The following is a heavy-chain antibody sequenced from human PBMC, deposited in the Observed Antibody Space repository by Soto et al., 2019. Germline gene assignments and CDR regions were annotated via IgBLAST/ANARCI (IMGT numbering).Heavy chain of an antibody. CDR3: ARGLYTSSPRY. Sequence: SETLSLTCAVYGGTFSGYYWSWIRQPAGKGLEWVGEINDSGSTSYNPSPKSRVTISVDTSKNQVSPKLNSLTAGHTAVCDCARGLYTSSPRYWGQGTRVTVSP. CDR2: INDSGST. V-gene: IGHV4-34*01. CDR1: GGTFSGYY. D-gene: IGHD6-6*01. J-gene: IGHJ4*02.